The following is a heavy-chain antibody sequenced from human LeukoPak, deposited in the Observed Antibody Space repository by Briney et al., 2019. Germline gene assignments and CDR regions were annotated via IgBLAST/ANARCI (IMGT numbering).Heavy chain of an antibody. CDR2: ISNTGAPT. CDR3: ARSDFMDAFDI. CDR1: GFTFSTYA. D-gene: IGHD3-3*01. V-gene: IGHV3-23*01. Sequence: GGSLRLSCAASGFTFSTYAMSWVRQAPGKELEWVSVISNTGAPTYYADSVKGRFTISRDNSKNTLYLQMNSLRAEDTAVYYCARSDFMDAFDIWGQGTMVTVSS. J-gene: IGHJ3*02.